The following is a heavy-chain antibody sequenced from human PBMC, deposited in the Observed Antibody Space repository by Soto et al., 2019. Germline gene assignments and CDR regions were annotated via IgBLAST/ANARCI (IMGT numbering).Heavy chain of an antibody. CDR1: GGTFSSYA. V-gene: IGHV1-69*06. J-gene: IGHJ5*02. D-gene: IGHD2-2*01. CDR3: ARDLYCSSTSCHPAHWFDP. Sequence: ASVKVSCKASGGTFSSYAISWVRQAPGQGLEWMGGIIPIFGTANYAQKFQGRVTITADKSTSTACMELSSLRSEDTAVYYCARDLYCSSTSCHPAHWFDPWGQGTLVAVSS. CDR2: IIPIFGTA.